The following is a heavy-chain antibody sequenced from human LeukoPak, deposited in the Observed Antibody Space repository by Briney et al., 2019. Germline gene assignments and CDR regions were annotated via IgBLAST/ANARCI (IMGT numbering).Heavy chain of an antibody. V-gene: IGHV3-23*01. CDR3: AKDITMAPYGMDV. CDR1: GFTFSSYA. Sequence: GGSLRLSCAASGFTFSSYAMSWVRQAPGKGLEWVSAISGSGGSTYYADSVKGRFTISRDNSKNTLYLQMNSLRAQDTAVYYCAKDITMAPYGMDVWGQGTTVTVSS. CDR2: ISGSGGST. J-gene: IGHJ6*02. D-gene: IGHD3-10*01.